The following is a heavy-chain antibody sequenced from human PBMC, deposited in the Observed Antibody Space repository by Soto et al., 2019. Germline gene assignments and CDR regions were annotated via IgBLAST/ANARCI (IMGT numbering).Heavy chain of an antibody. V-gene: IGHV3-23*01. D-gene: IGHD3-10*01. CDR2: ISGSGGRT. J-gene: IGHJ5*02. Sequence: SGFTFSSYAMSWVRQAPGKGLEWVSAISGSGGRTYYADSVKGRFTISRDNSKNTLYLQMNSLRAEDTAVYYYGSGSYAPWFDPWGQGTLVTVSS. CDR1: GFTFSSYA. CDR3: GSGSYAPWFDP.